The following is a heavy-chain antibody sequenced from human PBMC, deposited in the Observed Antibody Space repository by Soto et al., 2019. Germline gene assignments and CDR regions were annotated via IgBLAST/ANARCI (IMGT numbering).Heavy chain of an antibody. Sequence: QITLKESGPTLVRPTQTLTLTCTFSGFSLSTSGLGVGWIRQPPGKALEWLALIYWNDDKRYSPSLKARLTNTKDTSKHQVVLTMTNMDPVDTATYYCAHRPSGWYLFDYWGQGTLVTVSS. J-gene: IGHJ4*02. CDR1: GFSLSTSGLG. CDR3: AHRPSGWYLFDY. D-gene: IGHD6-19*01. CDR2: IYWNDDK. V-gene: IGHV2-5*01.